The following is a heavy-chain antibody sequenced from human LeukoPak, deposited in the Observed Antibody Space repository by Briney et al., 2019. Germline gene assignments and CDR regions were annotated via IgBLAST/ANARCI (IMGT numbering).Heavy chain of an antibody. D-gene: IGHD6-13*01. CDR3: ARTATDTGEFDY. V-gene: IGHV3-21*01. J-gene: IGHJ4*02. CDR2: ISSSSSSI. CDR1: GFTFSSYS. Sequence: GGSLRLSCAASGFTFSSYSMNWVRQAPGKGLECVSSISSSSSSIYYTDSVKGRFTISRDDAKNSLYLQMNSLRAEDTAVYYCARTATDTGEFDYWGQGTLVTVSS.